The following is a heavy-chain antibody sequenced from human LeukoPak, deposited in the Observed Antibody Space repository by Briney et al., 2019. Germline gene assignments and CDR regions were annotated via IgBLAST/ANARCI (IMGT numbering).Heavy chain of an antibody. CDR2: IYSGGST. CDR1: GLTISSNY. CDR3: ARGKTTVATQPPLDY. V-gene: IGHV3-53*01. Sequence: GGSLRLSCAASGLTISSNYMSWVRQAPGKGLEWGSVIYSGGSTYYADSVKGRFTISRDNSKNTLYLQMNSLRAEDTAVYYCARGKTTVATQPPLDYWGQGTLVTVSS. D-gene: IGHD4-23*01. J-gene: IGHJ4*02.